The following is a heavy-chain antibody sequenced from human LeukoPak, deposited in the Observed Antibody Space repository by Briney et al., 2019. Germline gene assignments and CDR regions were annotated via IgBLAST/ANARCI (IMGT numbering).Heavy chain of an antibody. CDR3: AKGPNRYYGSGSYCDY. J-gene: IGHJ4*02. CDR1: GFTVSSNY. Sequence: GGSLRLSCAASGFTVSSNYMSWVRQAPGKGLEWVSAISGSGGSTYYADSVKGRFTISRDNSKNTLYLQMNSLRAEDTAVYYCAKGPNRYYGSGSYCDYWGQGTLVTVSS. V-gene: IGHV3-23*01. D-gene: IGHD3-10*01. CDR2: ISGSGGST.